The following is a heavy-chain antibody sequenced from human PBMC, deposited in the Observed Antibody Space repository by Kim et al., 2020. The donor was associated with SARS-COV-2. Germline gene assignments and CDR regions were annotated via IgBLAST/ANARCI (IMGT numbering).Heavy chain of an antibody. J-gene: IGHJ3*02. CDR1: GFTFSSYA. V-gene: IGHV3-30-3*01. CDR2: ISYDGSNK. D-gene: IGHD3-10*01. Sequence: GGSLRLSCAASGFTFSSYAMHWVRQAPGKGLEWVAVISYDGSNKYYADSVKGRFTISRDNSKNTLYLQMNSLRAEDTAVYYCARSGSGSYFGAFDIWGQETMVTVSS. CDR3: ARSGSGSYFGAFDI.